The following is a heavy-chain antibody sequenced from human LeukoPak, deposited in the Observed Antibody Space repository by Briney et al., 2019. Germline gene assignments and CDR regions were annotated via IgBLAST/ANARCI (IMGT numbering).Heavy chain of an antibody. CDR3: ASYSSYTLFDY. Sequence: SETLSVTCMVSGGSISSHYWSWLRPPPGKGLEWIGYIYYRECTYYNHALNSRVTISVDTSKNQFSLKLSSVTAADTAVYYCASYSSYTLFDYWGQGTLVTVSS. D-gene: IGHD6-6*01. J-gene: IGHJ4*02. CDR1: GGSISSHY. CDR2: IYYRECT. V-gene: IGHV4-59*11.